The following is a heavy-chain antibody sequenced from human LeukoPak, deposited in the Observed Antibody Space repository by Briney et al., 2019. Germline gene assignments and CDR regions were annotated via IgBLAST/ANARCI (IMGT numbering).Heavy chain of an antibody. CDR3: ARDLYYYDSSGYYAYYYYYGMDA. CDR1: GFTFSSYG. V-gene: IGHV3-33*01. J-gene: IGHJ6*02. Sequence: PGGSLRLSCTASGFTFSSYGMHWVRQAPGKGLEWVAVIWYDGSNKYYADSVKGRFTISRDNSKNTLYLQMNSLRAEDTAVYYCARDLYYYDSSGYYAYYYYYGMDAWGQGTTVTVSS. D-gene: IGHD3-22*01. CDR2: IWYDGSNK.